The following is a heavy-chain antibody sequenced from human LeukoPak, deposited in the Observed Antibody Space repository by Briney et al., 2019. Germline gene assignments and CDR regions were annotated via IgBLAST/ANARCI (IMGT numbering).Heavy chain of an antibody. Sequence: SETLSLTCTVSGGSISSSSYYWGWIRQPPGKGLEWIGSIYYSGSTYYNPSLKSRVTISVDTSKNQFSLKLSSVTAADTAVYYCARDEATAVAGTLDYWGQGTLVTVSS. CDR2: IYYSGST. CDR3: ARDEATAVAGTLDY. V-gene: IGHV4-39*07. D-gene: IGHD6-19*01. CDR1: GGSISSSSYY. J-gene: IGHJ4*02.